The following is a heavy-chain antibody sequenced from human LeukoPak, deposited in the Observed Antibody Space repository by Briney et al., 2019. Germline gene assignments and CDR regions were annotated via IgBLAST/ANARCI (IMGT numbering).Heavy chain of an antibody. Sequence: GESLKISFKGSGYSFTSYWIGWVRQMPGKGLEWMGIIYPGDSDTRYSPSFQGQVTISADKSISTAYLQWSSLKASDTAMYYCARFFMHSGYDSQGLDYWGQGTLVTVSS. J-gene: IGHJ4*02. CDR3: ARFFMHSGYDSQGLDY. V-gene: IGHV5-51*01. CDR2: IYPGDSDT. D-gene: IGHD5-12*01. CDR1: GYSFTSYW.